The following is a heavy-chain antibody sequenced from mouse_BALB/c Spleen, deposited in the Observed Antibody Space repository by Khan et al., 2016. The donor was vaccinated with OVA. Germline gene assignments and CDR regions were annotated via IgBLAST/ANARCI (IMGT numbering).Heavy chain of an antibody. CDR2: INHSNGRT. Sequence: VQLQQSGAELVNPGASVNLSCKASGYTLTSYWMHWVKQRPGQGLEWIGAINHSNGRTNYNEKFKSKATLTVDKSSSTAYLQLSSPTSEDSAVYYCARLLINFDYWGQGTTLTVSS. J-gene: IGHJ2*01. D-gene: IGHD2-1*01. CDR1: GYTLTSYW. V-gene: IGHV1S81*02. CDR3: ARLLINFDY.